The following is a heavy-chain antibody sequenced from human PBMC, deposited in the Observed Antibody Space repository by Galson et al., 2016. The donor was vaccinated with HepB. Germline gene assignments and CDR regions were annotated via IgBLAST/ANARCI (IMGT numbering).Heavy chain of an antibody. D-gene: IGHD3-22*01. V-gene: IGHV3-23*01. J-gene: IGHJ4*02. CDR3: VKGGYYDRKGFDY. Sequence: LRLSCAASGFTFNNYGMTWVRQAPGKGLEVVSSISRSGDSTDYADSVKGRFTISRDNSKNTLYLQMSSLRPEDTAVYYCVKGGYYDRKGFDYWGQGTLVTVSS. CDR2: ISRSGDST. CDR1: GFTFNNYG.